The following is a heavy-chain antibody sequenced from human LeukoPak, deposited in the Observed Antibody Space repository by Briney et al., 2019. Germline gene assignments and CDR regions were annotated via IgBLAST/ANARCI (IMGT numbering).Heavy chain of an antibody. CDR1: GYTFTMYY. CDR3: ARAQSGAVSAPAGVLFASYYTYYYMDV. CDR2: INPSDGAT. D-gene: IGHD3-10*01. V-gene: IGHV1-46*01. Sequence: ASVKVSCKASGYTFTMYYIHWVRQAPGQGLEWMGMINPSDGATTYAQRFQGRVTMTRDMSTTTVYMDLRSLRSEDTAGYFCARAQSGAVSAPAGVLFASYYTYYYMDVWGRGTTVTVSS. J-gene: IGHJ6*03.